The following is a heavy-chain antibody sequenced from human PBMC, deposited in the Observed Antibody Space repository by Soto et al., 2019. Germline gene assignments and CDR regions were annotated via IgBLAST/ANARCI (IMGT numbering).Heavy chain of an antibody. D-gene: IGHD2-15*01. J-gene: IGHJ4*02. Sequence: EVQLVESGGVVVQPGGSLRLSCAASGFTFDDYTMHWVRQAPGKGLEWVSLISWDGGSTYYADSVKGRFTISRDNSKNSLYLHMNSLRTEDTALYYCAKDIGGNTDYWGQGTLVTVSS. V-gene: IGHV3-43*01. CDR1: GFTFDDYT. CDR3: AKDIGGNTDY. CDR2: ISWDGGST.